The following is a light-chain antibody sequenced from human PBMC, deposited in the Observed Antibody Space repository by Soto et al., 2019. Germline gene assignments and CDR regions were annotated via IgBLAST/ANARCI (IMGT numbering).Light chain of an antibody. J-gene: IGLJ1*01. Sequence: QSALTQPRSVSGSPGQSVTISCTGTSSDIGDYDYVSWYQRHPDKAPKLMISDVSKRPSGVPDRFSGSKSGNTASLTISGLQAEDEADYYCCSYAGNYYVFGTGTKVTVL. CDR1: SSDIGDYDY. CDR2: DVS. CDR3: CSYAGNYYV. V-gene: IGLV2-11*01.